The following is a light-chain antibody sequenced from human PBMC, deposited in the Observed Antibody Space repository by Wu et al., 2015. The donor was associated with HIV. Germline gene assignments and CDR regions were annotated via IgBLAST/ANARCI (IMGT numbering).Light chain of an antibody. J-gene: IGKJ4*01. V-gene: IGKV3-11*01. CDR3: QQYFSSPFA. CDR1: QSIDNH. Sequence: SVLTQSPATLSLSPGERATLSCRASQSIDNHLAWYQQKPGQAPRLLIYGASNRDTGISARFSGSGSGTDFTLTIGSLEPEDFAVYYCQQYFSSPFAFGRGTKVEIK. CDR2: GAS.